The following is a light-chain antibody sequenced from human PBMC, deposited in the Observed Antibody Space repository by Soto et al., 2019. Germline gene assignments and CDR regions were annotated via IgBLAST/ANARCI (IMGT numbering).Light chain of an antibody. Sequence: QSALTQPASVSGSPGQSITISCTGSGSDVAAYNYVSWYQQHPGKVPKLIIYEVRNRPSGVSNRFSGSKSGNTASLTISGLQAEDEADYYCSSYSSTSTYVVFGGGTQLTVL. J-gene: IGLJ2*01. CDR1: GSDVAAYNY. CDR3: SSYSSTSTYVV. V-gene: IGLV2-14*01. CDR2: EVR.